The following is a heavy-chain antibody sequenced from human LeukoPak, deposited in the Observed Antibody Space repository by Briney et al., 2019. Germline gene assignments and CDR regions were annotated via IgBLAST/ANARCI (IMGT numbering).Heavy chain of an antibody. CDR2: IYSGGST. D-gene: IGHD3-9*01. CDR1: GFTVSNNY. J-gene: IGHJ6*03. Sequence: GGSLRLSCAASGFTVSNNYMNWVRQAPGKGLEWVSLIYSGGSTHYADSVKGRFTISRDNSKNTLYLQMNSLRAEDTAVYYCAKDPRIYFDWLLSPYYYYYYMDVWGKGTTVTVSS. V-gene: IGHV3-53*01. CDR3: AKDPRIYFDWLLSPYYYYYYMDV.